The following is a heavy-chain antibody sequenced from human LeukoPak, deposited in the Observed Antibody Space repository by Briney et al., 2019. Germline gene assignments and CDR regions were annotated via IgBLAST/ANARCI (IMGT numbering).Heavy chain of an antibody. J-gene: IGHJ4*02. CDR3: ARDFYYDSSGYYN. CDR1: GYTFTSYG. V-gene: IGHV1-18*01. CDR2: ISAYNGDT. D-gene: IGHD3-22*01. Sequence: APVKVSCKASGYTFTSYGITWVRQAPGQGLEWMGWISAYNGDTNYAQKLQGRVTMTTDTSTSTAYMELRSLRSDDTAVYYCARDFYYDSSGYYNWGQGTLVTVSS.